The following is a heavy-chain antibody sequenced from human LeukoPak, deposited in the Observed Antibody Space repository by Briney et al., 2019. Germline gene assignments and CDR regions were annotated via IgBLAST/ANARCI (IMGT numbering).Heavy chain of an antibody. Sequence: GRSLRLSCAASGFSFDDYAMHWVRQAPGKGLEWVSGISWNSGNIGYADSVKGRFTISRDNAKNSLYLQMNSLRAEDTALYYCAKASVRFLELGWLDPWGQGTLVTVSS. CDR3: AKASVRFLELGWLDP. J-gene: IGHJ5*02. CDR2: ISWNSGNI. V-gene: IGHV3-9*01. CDR1: GFSFDDYA. D-gene: IGHD3-3*01.